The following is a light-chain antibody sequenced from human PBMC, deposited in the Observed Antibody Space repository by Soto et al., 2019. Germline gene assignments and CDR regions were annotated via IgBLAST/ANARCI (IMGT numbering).Light chain of an antibody. CDR3: QKYNSAPLT. CDR2: AAS. Sequence: DIQMTQSPSSLSASVGDKITITCRASQDISNYLAWYQQKPGKVPKLLIYAASTLQSGVPSRFSGGGSGADFSLTISRLQPEDVATYYCQKYNSAPLTFGGGTKVEIK. J-gene: IGKJ4*01. V-gene: IGKV1-27*01. CDR1: QDISNY.